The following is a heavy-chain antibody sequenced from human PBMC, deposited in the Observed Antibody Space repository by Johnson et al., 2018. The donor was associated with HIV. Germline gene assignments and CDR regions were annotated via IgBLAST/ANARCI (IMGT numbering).Heavy chain of an antibody. J-gene: IGHJ3*02. V-gene: IGHV3-30*04. CDR3: AKVFKVRVAGAFDI. D-gene: IGHD6-19*01. Sequence: VQSVESGGGVVQPGRSLRLSCPASGLTFSSYAMHSVRQAPGKGLAWVAVISYDGSNKYYAHSVTGRFTISRDNSKNTLYLQMNSLRADDTALYYCAKVFKVRVAGAFDIWGQGTMVTVSS. CDR1: GLTFSSYA. CDR2: ISYDGSNK.